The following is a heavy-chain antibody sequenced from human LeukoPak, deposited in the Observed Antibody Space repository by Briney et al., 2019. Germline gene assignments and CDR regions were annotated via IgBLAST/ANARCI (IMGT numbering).Heavy chain of an antibody. CDR1: GYTFTSYD. CDR3: ARHPSRDYGLDV. Sequence: PKAAVKVSCKASGYTFTSYDINWVRQATGQGLEWVGWMNPANGNTGYAQKFQGRVTMTRDTSLSTAYMELSSLKSEDTAVYFCARHPSRDYGLDVWGQGTTVTVSS. V-gene: IGHV1-8*01. CDR2: MNPANGNT. D-gene: IGHD3-10*01. J-gene: IGHJ6*02.